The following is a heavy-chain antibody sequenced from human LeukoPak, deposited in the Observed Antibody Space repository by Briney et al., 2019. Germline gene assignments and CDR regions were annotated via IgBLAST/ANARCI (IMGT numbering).Heavy chain of an antibody. J-gene: IGHJ4*02. V-gene: IGHV3-21*01. D-gene: IGHD5-12*01. CDR2: ITSSSSYK. CDR3: ARRPSGYPYYFDY. CDR1: GFIFSSYS. Sequence: GGSLRLSCAVSGFIFSSYSMNCVRQAPGKGLEWVSSITSSSSYKFYADSMKGRFTISRDNAKNSLYLQMNSLRAEDTAVYYCARRPSGYPYYFDYWGQGTLVTVSS.